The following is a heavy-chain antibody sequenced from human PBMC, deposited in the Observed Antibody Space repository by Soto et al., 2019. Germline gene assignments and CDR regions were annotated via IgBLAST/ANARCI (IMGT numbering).Heavy chain of an antibody. CDR1: GYTFTSYG. Sequence: ASVKVSCKASGYTFTSYGISWVRQAPGQGLEWMGWISAYNGNTNYAQKLQGRVTMTTDTSTSTAYMELRSLRSDDTAVYYCARAGREVPPVRYNWFDPWGQGTLVTVSS. CDR2: ISAYNGNT. D-gene: IGHD1-26*01. V-gene: IGHV1-18*01. J-gene: IGHJ5*02. CDR3: ARAGREVPPVRYNWFDP.